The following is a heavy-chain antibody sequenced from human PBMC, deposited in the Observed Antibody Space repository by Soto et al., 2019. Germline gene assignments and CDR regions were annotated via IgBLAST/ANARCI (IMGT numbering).Heavy chain of an antibody. J-gene: IGHJ4*02. V-gene: IGHV4-59*08. CDR2: IYSSGST. D-gene: IGHD3-16*02. Sequence: SETLSLTCTVSGGSISGGYWSWIRQSPGQGLEWIGYIYSSGSTDHNPSLRSRVTLSVDTSKNQFSLKLTSVTAADTAVYFCARAPETPPIVRVVVPYFFDSWGQGTLVTVSS. CDR1: GGSISGGY. CDR3: ARAPETPPIVRVVVPYFFDS.